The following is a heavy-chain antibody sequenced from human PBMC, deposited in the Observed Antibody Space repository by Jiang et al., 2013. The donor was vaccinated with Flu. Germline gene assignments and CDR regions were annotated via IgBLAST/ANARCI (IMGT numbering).Heavy chain of an antibody. CDR2: ISYDGSNK. D-gene: IGHD3-3*01. Sequence: SYAMRLGPADGVQARGVEWVAVISYDGSNKYYADSVKGRFTISRDNSKNTLYLQMNSLRAEDTAVYYCARKRFLEWLGGMDVWGKGTTVTVSS. CDR3: ARKRFLEWLGGMDV. J-gene: IGHJ6*04. CDR1: SYA. V-gene: IGHV3-30*01.